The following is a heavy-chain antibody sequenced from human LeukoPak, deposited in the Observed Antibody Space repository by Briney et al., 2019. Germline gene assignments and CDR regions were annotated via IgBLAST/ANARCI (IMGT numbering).Heavy chain of an antibody. CDR1: GFTFTNYA. CDR2: ILYDGSRK. V-gene: IGHV3-30*18. Sequence: GGSLRLSCAASGFTFTNYAMHWVRQAPDKGLEWVANILYDGSRKNYADSVKGRFSVYRDNSNYSLYLQMNSLRIEDTAVYYCANFEGSSQAFHIWGQGTLVTVSS. CDR3: ANFEGSSQAFHI. D-gene: IGHD6-13*01. J-gene: IGHJ3*02.